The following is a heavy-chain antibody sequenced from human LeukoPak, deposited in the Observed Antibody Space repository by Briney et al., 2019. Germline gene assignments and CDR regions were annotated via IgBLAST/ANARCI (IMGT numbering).Heavy chain of an antibody. CDR2: IYYSGST. V-gene: IGHV4-59*01. CDR3: ARDGSAWYGWFDP. D-gene: IGHD6-13*01. J-gene: IGHJ5*02. CDR1: GGSISSYY. Sequence: SETLSLTCTVSGGSISSYYWSWIRQPPGKGLEWIGYIYYSGSTNYNPSLKSRVTISVDTSKNQFSLKLSSVTAADTAVYYCARDGSAWYGWFDPWGQGTLVTVS.